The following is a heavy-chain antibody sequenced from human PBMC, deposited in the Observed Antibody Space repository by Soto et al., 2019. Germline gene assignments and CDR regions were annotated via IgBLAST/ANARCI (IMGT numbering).Heavy chain of an antibody. J-gene: IGHJ5*02. Sequence: SETLSLTCTVSGGSISSYYWSWIRQPPGKGLEWIGHIYDSGRTNYNSSLKSRVTISVDMSKSQVSLKLSSVTAADTAVYYCARVRDCSGDTCHSWWFDPWGQGTLVT. CDR3: ARVRDCSGDTCHSWWFDP. D-gene: IGHD2-15*01. V-gene: IGHV4-59*01. CDR2: IYDSGRT. CDR1: GGSISSYY.